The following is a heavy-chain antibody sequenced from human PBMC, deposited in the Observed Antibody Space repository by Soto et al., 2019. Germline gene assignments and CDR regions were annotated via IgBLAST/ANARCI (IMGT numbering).Heavy chain of an antibody. J-gene: IGHJ5*02. Sequence: QVQLVQSGAEVKKPGSSVKVSCKASGGTFSSYAISWVRQAPGQGLEWMGEIIPIFGTANYAQKFQGRVTITADESTSTAFMELRSLRSEDTVVYYCARDRGSSSGYYPYWFDPWGQGTLVTVSS. V-gene: IGHV1-69*12. D-gene: IGHD3-22*01. CDR3: ARDRGSSSGYYPYWFDP. CDR1: GGTFSSYA. CDR2: IIPIFGTA.